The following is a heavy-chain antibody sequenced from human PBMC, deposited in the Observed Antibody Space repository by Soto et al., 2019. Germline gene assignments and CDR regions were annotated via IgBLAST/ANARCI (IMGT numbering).Heavy chain of an antibody. CDR3: ARNVDIGATTTTNWFDP. V-gene: IGHV1-2*04. CDR2: INPNSGGT. Sequence: QVQLVQSGAEVKKPGASVKVSCKASGYTFTGYYMHWVRQAPGQGLEWMGWINPNSGGTNYAQKFQGWVTMTRDTSISTAYMELSRLRSDDTAVYYCARNVDIGATTTTNWFDPWGQGTLVTVSS. J-gene: IGHJ5*02. CDR1: GYTFTGYY. D-gene: IGHD5-12*01.